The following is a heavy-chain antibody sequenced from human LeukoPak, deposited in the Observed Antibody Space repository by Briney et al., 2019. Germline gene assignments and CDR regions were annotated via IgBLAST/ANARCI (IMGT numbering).Heavy chain of an antibody. V-gene: IGHV4-30-4*01. CDR2: IYYSGST. CDR1: GGSISSGDYY. D-gene: IGHD2-15*01. Sequence: PSQTLSLTCTVSGGSISSGDYYWSWIRQPPGKGLEWIGYIYYSGSTYYNPSLKSRVTISVDTSKNQFSLKLSSVTAADTAVYYCAILGYCSGGSCYSGGLNDYWGQGTLVTVSS. J-gene: IGHJ4*02. CDR3: AILGYCSGGSCYSGGLNDY.